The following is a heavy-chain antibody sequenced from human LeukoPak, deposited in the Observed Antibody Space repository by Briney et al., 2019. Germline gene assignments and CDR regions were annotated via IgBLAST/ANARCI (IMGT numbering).Heavy chain of an antibody. Sequence: GGSLRLSCAASGFTVSSNYMNWVRQAPGKGLEWLSVIYSSGRTYYADAVKGRFTISTDKSKNTLSLQMNSLRADDTAVYYCARGLYDSGTYYPFYFDSWGQGTLVSVSS. CDR3: ARGLYDSGTYYPFYFDS. V-gene: IGHV3-66*02. CDR1: GFTVSSNY. CDR2: IYSSGRT. D-gene: IGHD3-10*01. J-gene: IGHJ4*02.